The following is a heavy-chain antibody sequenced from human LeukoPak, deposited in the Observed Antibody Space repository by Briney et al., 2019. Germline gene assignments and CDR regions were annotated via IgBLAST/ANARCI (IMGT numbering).Heavy chain of an antibody. V-gene: IGHV3-30*04. CDR1: GFTFSSYA. D-gene: IGHD1-26*01. J-gene: IGHJ4*02. CDR2: ISYDGSNK. CDR3: ARANRWACELDY. Sequence: GGSLRLSCAASGFTFSSYAMSWVRQAPGKGLEWVAVISYDGSNKDYADSGKGRFTISRDNSKNTLYLQMNSLRAEDTAVYYCARANRWACELDYWGQGTLVTVSS.